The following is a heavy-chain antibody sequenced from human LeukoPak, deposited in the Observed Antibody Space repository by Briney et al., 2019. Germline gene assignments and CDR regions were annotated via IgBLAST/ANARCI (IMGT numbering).Heavy chain of an antibody. D-gene: IGHD4-17*01. CDR1: GGTFSSYA. Sequence: SVKVSCKASGGTFSSYAISWVRQAPGQGLEWMGGIIPIFGTANYAQKFQGRVTITTDESTSTAYMELSSLRSEDTAVYYCAREPTTVTTAGYFDYWGQGTLVTVSS. CDR2: IIPIFGTA. CDR3: AREPTTVTTAGYFDY. J-gene: IGHJ4*02. V-gene: IGHV1-69*05.